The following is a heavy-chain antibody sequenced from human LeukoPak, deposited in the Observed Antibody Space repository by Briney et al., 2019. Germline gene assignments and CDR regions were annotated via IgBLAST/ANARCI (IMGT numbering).Heavy chain of an antibody. V-gene: IGHV4-4*07. CDR1: SGSISNYY. Sequence: SETLSLTCSVSSGSISNYYWTWIRQPAGGGLEWIGRMHSSGNNNYNASLKSRVTMSIDTSKNQFFLRLNSVTAADTAVYFCAREVASVVTPVSRWLDPWGQGTLVTVSS. CDR3: AREVASVVTPVSRWLDP. D-gene: IGHD4-23*01. J-gene: IGHJ5*02. CDR2: MHSSGNN.